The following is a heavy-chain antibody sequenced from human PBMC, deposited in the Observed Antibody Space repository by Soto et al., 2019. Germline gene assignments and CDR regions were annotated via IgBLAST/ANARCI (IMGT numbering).Heavy chain of an antibody. D-gene: IGHD3-3*01. J-gene: IGHJ6*03. CDR3: ARGVTAIFGVVTNMGRDYYYYMDV. V-gene: IGHV4-59*01. Sequence: SETLSLTCTVSGGSISSYYWSWIRQPPGKGLEWIGYIYYSGSTNYNPSLKSRVTISVDTSKNQFSLKLSSVTAADTAVYYCARGVTAIFGVVTNMGRDYYYYMDVWGKGTTVTVSS. CDR1: GGSISSYY. CDR2: IYYSGST.